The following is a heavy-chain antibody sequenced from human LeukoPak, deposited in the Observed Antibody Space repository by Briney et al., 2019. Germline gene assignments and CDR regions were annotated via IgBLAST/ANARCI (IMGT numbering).Heavy chain of an antibody. V-gene: IGHV4-59*01. CDR2: ISYSGST. CDR1: GGSISSYY. Sequence: SETLSLTCTVSGGSISSYYWSWIRQPPGKGLEWIAYISYSGSTNYNPSLKSRVTISVDTSKNQFSLMLRSVTAADTAVYYCARRIRDGYIYFDHWGQGALVTVSS. D-gene: IGHD5-24*01. J-gene: IGHJ4*02. CDR3: ARRIRDGYIYFDH.